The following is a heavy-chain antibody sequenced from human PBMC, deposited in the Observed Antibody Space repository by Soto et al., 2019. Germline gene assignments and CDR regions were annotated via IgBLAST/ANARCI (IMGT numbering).Heavy chain of an antibody. V-gene: IGHV1-69*06. J-gene: IGHJ4*02. CDR2: IIPLFGTA. CDR1: GGIFSSNT. Sequence: SVKVSCKASGGIFSSNTINWVRQAAGQGLEWMGGIIPLFGTANYAEKFQGRVTITADKSTKTEYMELTSLRSEDTAVYYCASKAACGGDCYAFDSWGQGTLVTVS. D-gene: IGHD2-21*02. CDR3: ASKAACGGDCYAFDS.